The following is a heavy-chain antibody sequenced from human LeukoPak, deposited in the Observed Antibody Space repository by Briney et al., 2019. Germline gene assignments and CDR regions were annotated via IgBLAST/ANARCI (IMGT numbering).Heavy chain of an antibody. CDR3: ARRPTNYYGFDY. CDR2: IYPCDSDT. D-gene: IGHD3-10*01. J-gene: IGHJ4*02. Sequence: GESLKISCKGSGYSFTTYWIGWVRQMPGKGLEWTGIIYPCDSDTRYRPSFQGQVTISADKSISTAYLQWSSLRASDTAIYYCARRPTNYYGFDYRGQGTLVTVSS. V-gene: IGHV5-51*01. CDR1: GYSFTTYW.